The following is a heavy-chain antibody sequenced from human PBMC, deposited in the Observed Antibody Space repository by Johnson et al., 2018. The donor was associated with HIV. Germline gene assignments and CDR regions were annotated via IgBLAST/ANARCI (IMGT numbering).Heavy chain of an antibody. J-gene: IGHJ3*02. Sequence: QVQLVESGGGVVQPGRSLRLSCAASGFTFSSYAMHWVRQAPGKGLEWVAVISYDGSNKYYADSVKGRFTISRDNSKNTLYLQMNSLRAEDTAVYYCAREVFTIFGATPRGAFDIWGQGTMVTVSS. CDR3: AREVFTIFGATPRGAFDI. V-gene: IGHV3-30-3*01. CDR1: GFTFSSYA. CDR2: ISYDGSNK. D-gene: IGHD3-3*01.